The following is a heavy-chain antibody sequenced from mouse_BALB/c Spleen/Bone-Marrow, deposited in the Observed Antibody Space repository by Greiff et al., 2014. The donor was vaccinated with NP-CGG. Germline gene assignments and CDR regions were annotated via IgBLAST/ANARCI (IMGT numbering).Heavy chain of an antibody. V-gene: IGHV14-3*02. Sequence: EVKLMESGAELAKPGASVKLSCTASGFNIKDTYMHWVKQRPEQGLEWIGRIDPANGDSKYDPKFQGKATITADTSSNSAYLQLSSLTSEDTAVYYCTKPSFYYGSSYWYSDVWGAGTTVTVSS. CDR2: IDPANGDS. D-gene: IGHD1-1*01. CDR3: TKPSFYYGSSYWYSDV. CDR1: GFNIKDTY. J-gene: IGHJ1*01.